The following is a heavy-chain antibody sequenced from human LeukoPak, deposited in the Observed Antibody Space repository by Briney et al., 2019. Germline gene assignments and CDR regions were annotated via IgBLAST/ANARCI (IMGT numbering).Heavy chain of an antibody. V-gene: IGHV3-30-3*01. CDR2: VSSDGSNS. Sequence: PGGSLRLSCAASGFTFSNYAMHWVRQAPGKGLDWVAVVSSDGSNSYYTDSVKGRFTISRDNSKNTLYLQMNSLRAEDTAVYYCAKDQQLEPFDYWGQGTLVTVSS. D-gene: IGHD1-1*01. CDR1: GFTFSNYA. J-gene: IGHJ4*02. CDR3: AKDQQLEPFDY.